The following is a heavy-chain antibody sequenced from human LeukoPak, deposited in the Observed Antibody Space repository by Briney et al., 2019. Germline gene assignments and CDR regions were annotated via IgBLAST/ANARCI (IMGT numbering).Heavy chain of an antibody. CDR3: AKPRRSGSYYQTYFDY. Sequence: GGSLRLSCAASGFTFSSYSMNWVRQAPGKGLEWVSYISNSGSIIYYADSVKGRFTISRDNAKNSLYLQMNSLRAEDTAVYYCAKPRRSGSYYQTYFDYWSQGTLVTVSS. CDR2: ISNSGSII. V-gene: IGHV3-48*01. J-gene: IGHJ4*02. CDR1: GFTFSSYS. D-gene: IGHD3-10*01.